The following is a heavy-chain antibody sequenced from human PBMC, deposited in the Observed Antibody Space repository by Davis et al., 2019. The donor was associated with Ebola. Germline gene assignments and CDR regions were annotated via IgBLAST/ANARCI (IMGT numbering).Heavy chain of an antibody. D-gene: IGHD1-26*01. CDR2: ISSGGYPI. CDR3: ARDDPFRGRYPDAFDI. J-gene: IGHJ3*02. V-gene: IGHV3-48*03. Sequence: GESLKISCAASGFTFSSYEMIWVRQAPGKGLEWISYISSGGYPIYYADSVKGRFTISRDNAKNSLFLQMNSLKVEDTAAYYCARDDPFRGRYPDAFDIWGQGTMVTVSS. CDR1: GFTFSSYE.